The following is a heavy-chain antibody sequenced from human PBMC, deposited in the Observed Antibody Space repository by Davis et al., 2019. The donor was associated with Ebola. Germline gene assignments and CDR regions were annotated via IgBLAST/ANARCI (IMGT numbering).Heavy chain of an antibody. D-gene: IGHD4-17*01. CDR2: IRSKANSYAT. V-gene: IGHV3-73*01. J-gene: IGHJ4*03. Sequence: PGGSLRLSCAASGFTFSGSAMHWVRQASGKGLEWVGRIRSKANSYATAYAASVKGRFTISRDESKNTAYLQMNSLKTEDTAVYYCTSTTVSKGDYWGQGTTVTVSS. CDR3: TSTTVSKGDY. CDR1: GFTFSGSA.